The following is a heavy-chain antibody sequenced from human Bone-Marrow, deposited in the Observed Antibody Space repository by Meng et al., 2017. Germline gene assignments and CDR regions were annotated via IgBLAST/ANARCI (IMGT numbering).Heavy chain of an antibody. CDR2: ISSSSSYI. V-gene: IGHV3-21*01. CDR3: ARVDVIVVLFDY. Sequence: GESLKISCAASGFTFSSYSMNWVRQAPGKGLEWVSSISSSSSYIYYADSVKGRFTISRDNAKNSLYLQMNSLRAEDTDVYYCARVDVIVVLFDYWGQGTLVTVSS. J-gene: IGHJ4*02. CDR1: GFTFSSYS. D-gene: IGHD3-22*01.